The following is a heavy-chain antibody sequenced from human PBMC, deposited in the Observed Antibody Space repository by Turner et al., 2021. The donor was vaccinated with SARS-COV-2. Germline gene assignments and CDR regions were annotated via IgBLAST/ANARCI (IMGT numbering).Heavy chain of an antibody. CDR2: FDHEDGET. CDR1: VYTLTELS. CDR3: ATCRDGYNWGAFHI. J-gene: IGHJ3*02. Sequence: HLLQSRTEVTKPGASVMVSCTVSVYTLTELSMHWVRQAPGKGLEWMGGFDHEDGETINAQKFQGRVTMTEDTSKDTAYMELSSTRSEDTVVYYCATCRDGYNWGAFHIWGQGTMVTVSS. D-gene: IGHD3-16*01. V-gene: IGHV1-24*01.